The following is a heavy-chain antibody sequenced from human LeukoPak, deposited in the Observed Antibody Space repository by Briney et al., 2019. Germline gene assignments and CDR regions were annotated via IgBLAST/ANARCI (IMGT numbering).Heavy chain of an antibody. Sequence: ASVKVSCKASGYTFTGYYMHWVRQAPGQGLEWMGWINPNSGGTNYAQKFQGWVTMTRDTSISTAYMELSRLRSDDTAVYYCARGSMVRGPRIMDVWGKGTTVTVPS. CDR2: INPNSGGT. V-gene: IGHV1-2*04. CDR3: ARGSMVRGPRIMDV. CDR1: GYTFTGYY. J-gene: IGHJ6*04. D-gene: IGHD3-10*01.